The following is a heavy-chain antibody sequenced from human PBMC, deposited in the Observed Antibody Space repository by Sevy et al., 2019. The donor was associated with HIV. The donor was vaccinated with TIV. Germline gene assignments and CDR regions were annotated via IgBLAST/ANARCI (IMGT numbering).Heavy chain of an antibody. CDR3: GRAHGYCVGNSCFGGSINAFDI. V-gene: IGHV3-9*01. Sequence: GGSLRLSCAASGFTFSDYAMHWIRQVPGKGLEWVSCISWNSGAIGHADSVKSRFTISRDNGQNSLYLQMNSLRIDDTALDYCGRAHGYCVGNSCFGGSINAFDILGQRTMVTVSS. CDR2: ISWNSGAI. D-gene: IGHD2-15*01. J-gene: IGHJ3*02. CDR1: GFTFSDYA.